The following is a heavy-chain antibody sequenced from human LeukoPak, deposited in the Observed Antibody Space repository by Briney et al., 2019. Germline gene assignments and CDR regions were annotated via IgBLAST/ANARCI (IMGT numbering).Heavy chain of an antibody. J-gene: IGHJ6*02. Sequence: GGSLRLSCAASGFTVSSNYMSWVRQAPGKGLEWVSVIYSGGSTYYADSVKGRFTISRDNSKNTLYLQMNSLRAEDTAVYYWASQVVAEFFSRYYYGMDVWGQGTTVTVSS. CDR2: IYSGGST. D-gene: IGHD2-15*01. CDR3: ASQVVAEFFSRYYYGMDV. CDR1: GFTVSSNY. V-gene: IGHV3-53*01.